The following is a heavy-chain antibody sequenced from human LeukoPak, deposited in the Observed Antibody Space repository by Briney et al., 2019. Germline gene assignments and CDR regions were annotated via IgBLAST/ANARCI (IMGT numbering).Heavy chain of an antibody. D-gene: IGHD4-17*01. J-gene: IGHJ3*02. CDR2: ISRSSSYI. CDR3: ARDRDYGDYVDAFDI. CDR1: GFTFSSYS. Sequence: GGSLRLSCAASGFTFSSYSMNWVRQAPGKGLEWVSSISRSSSYIYYADSVKGRFTISRDNAKNSLYLQMNSLRAEDTAVYYCARDRDYGDYVDAFDIWGQGTMVTVSS. V-gene: IGHV3-21*01.